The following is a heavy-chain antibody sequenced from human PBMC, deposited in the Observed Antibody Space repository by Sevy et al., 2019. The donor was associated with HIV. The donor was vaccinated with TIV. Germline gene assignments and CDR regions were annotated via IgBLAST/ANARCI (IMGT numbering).Heavy chain of an antibody. J-gene: IGHJ6*02. CDR2: IISSSTI. CDR1: GFTFSSYS. V-gene: IGHV3-48*02. D-gene: IGHD3-10*01. CDR3: ARDPVPGSGRYGMDV. Sequence: GGSLRLSCAASGFTFSSYSMSWVRQAPGKGLEWVSYIISSSTIYYADSVKGRFTISRDNAKNSLYLQMNSLRDEARAVYYCARDPVPGSGRYGMDVWGQGTTVTVSS.